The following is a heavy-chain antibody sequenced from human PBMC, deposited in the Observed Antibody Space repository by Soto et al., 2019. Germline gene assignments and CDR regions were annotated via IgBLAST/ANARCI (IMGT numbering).Heavy chain of an antibody. V-gene: IGHV3-23*01. J-gene: IGHJ4*02. CDR3: AKDPDYDFWSGYYNFDY. D-gene: IGHD3-3*01. CDR2: ISGSGGST. CDR1: GFTFSSYA. Sequence: PGGSLRLSCAASGFTFSSYAMNWVRQAPGKGLEWVSAISGSGGSTYYADSVKGRFTISRDNSKNTLYLQMNSLRAEDTAVYYCAKDPDYDFWSGYYNFDYWGQGTLVTVSS.